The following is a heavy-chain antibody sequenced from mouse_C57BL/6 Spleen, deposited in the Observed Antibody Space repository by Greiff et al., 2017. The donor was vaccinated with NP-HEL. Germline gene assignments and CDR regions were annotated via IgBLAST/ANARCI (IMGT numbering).Heavy chain of an antibody. J-gene: IGHJ4*01. CDR2: ISDGGSYT. CDR1: GFTFSSYA. D-gene: IGHD2-5*01. CDR3: ARDGGSNYGYAMDY. V-gene: IGHV5-4*01. Sequence: EVKLMESGGGLVKPGGSLKLSCAASGFTFSSYAMSWVRQTPEKRLEWVATISDGGSYTYYPDNVKGRFTISRDNAKNNLYLQMSHLKSEDTAMYYCARDGGSNYGYAMDYWGQGTSVTVSS.